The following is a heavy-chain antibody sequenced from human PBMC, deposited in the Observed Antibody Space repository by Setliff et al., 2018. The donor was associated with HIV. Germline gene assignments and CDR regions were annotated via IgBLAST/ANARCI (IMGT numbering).Heavy chain of an antibody. J-gene: IGHJ6*04. CDR2: MSPNTGVS. Sequence: GASVKVSCKASGHTFTNVDIHWLRRATGQGLEWMGWMSPNTGVSGYALKFQARVTMTRDTSISTAYMELSSLTSEDTAVYYCARGKGVGGVVITGGLDVWGKGTTVTVSS. CDR1: GHTFTNVD. V-gene: IGHV1-8*01. D-gene: IGHD3-10*01. CDR3: ARGKGVGGVVITGGLDV.